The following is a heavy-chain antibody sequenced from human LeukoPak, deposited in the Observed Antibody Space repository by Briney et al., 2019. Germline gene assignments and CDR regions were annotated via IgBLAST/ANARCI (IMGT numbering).Heavy chain of an antibody. CDR3: AKDPAASYYYGSGSYYDY. CDR2: INSDGSST. CDR1: GFTFSSYW. V-gene: IGHV3-74*01. Sequence: GGSLRLSCAASGFTFSSYWMHWVRQAPGKGLVWVSRINSDGSSTSYADSVKGRFTISRDNAKNTLYLQMNSLRAEDTALYYCAKDPAASYYYGSGSYYDYWGQGTLVTVSS. J-gene: IGHJ4*02. D-gene: IGHD3-10*01.